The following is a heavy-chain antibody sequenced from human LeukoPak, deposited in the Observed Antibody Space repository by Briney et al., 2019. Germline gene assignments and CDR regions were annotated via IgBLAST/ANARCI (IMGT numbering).Heavy chain of an antibody. J-gene: IGHJ4*02. V-gene: IGHV3-30*03. D-gene: IGHD5-18*01. Sequence: PGRSLRRSCAASGFTFSSYGMHWVRQAPGKGLEWVAVISYDGSNKYYADSVKGRFTISRDNSKNTLYLQMSSLRAEDTAVYYCAWGYSYGEGGFDYWGQGTLVTVSS. CDR2: ISYDGSNK. CDR3: AWGYSYGEGGFDY. CDR1: GFTFSSYG.